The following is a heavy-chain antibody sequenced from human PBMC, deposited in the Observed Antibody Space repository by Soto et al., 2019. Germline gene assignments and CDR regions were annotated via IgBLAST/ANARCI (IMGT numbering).Heavy chain of an antibody. J-gene: IGHJ6*02. CDR1: GFTFSRFD. CDR2: IGTVGDT. V-gene: IGHV3-13*01. Sequence: GGSLRLSCTASGFTFSRFDMHWVRQGTGKGLEWVSAIGTVGDTYYSDSVKGRFTISREDAENSLYLQMNSLTAGDTAVYYCAKILQLGDYAHYYYGMDVWGQGTTVTVSS. D-gene: IGHD4-17*01. CDR3: AKILQLGDYAHYYYGMDV.